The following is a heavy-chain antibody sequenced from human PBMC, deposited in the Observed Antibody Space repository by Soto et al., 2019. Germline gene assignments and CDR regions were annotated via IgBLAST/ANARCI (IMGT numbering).Heavy chain of an antibody. D-gene: IGHD6-19*01. J-gene: IGHJ4*02. CDR1: GFIFSDYG. Sequence: GGSLRLSCAASGFIFSDYGIHWVRPAPGKGLEWVALIWYDGSKKYYADSVKGRFTVSRDNINSTLYLEMNSLRVEDSAVYYCAREGAVAGSQDFWGQGTLVTVS. CDR2: IWYDGSKK. V-gene: IGHV3-33*01. CDR3: AREGAVAGSQDF.